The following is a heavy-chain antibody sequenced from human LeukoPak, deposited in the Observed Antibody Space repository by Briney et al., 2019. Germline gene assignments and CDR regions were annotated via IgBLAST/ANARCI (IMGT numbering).Heavy chain of an antibody. CDR2: IYPVDSDT. V-gene: IGHV5-51*01. Sequence: GESLKISCKGSGYSFTGYWIAWVRQMPGKGLEWMGIIYPVDSDTKYSPSFQGQVTISADKSISTAYLQWSSLKASDTAMYYCARLSGEGGDGYNFDCWGQGTLVTVSS. CDR3: ARLSGEGGDGYNFDC. D-gene: IGHD5-24*01. CDR1: GYSFTGYW. J-gene: IGHJ4*02.